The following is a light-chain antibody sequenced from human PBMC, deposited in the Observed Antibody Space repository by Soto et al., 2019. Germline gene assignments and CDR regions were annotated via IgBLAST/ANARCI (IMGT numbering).Light chain of an antibody. V-gene: IGLV1-51*01. CDR2: DNS. CDR1: SSNIGNNY. J-gene: IGLJ1*01. Sequence: SVLTQPPSVSAAPGQKVTISCSGSSSNIGNNYVSWYQQLPGTAPKLLIYDNSKRPSGIPDRFSGSKSGTSATLGITGLQTGDEADYYCGTWDSSLNAYVFGTGTKVTVL. CDR3: GTWDSSLNAYV.